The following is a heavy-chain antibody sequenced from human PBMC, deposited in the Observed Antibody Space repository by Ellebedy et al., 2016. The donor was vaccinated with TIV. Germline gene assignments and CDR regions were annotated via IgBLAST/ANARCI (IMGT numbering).Heavy chain of an antibody. CDR3: SKDPYYGSGYFDL. CDR2: VSGRGIKT. D-gene: IGHD3-16*01. CDR1: GFTFRSYW. Sequence: GESLKISXAASGFTFRSYWMEWVRQAPGKGLEWVASVSGRGIKTYYEDSVKGRFTISRDNSKNTLYLQMDSLRTEDTAIYYCSKDPYYGSGYFDLWGRGTLVTVSS. V-gene: IGHV3-23*01. J-gene: IGHJ2*01.